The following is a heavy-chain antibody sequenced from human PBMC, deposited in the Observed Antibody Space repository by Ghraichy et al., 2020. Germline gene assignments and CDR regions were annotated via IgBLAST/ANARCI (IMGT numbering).Heavy chain of an antibody. J-gene: IGHJ6*03. V-gene: IGHV3-53*01. Sequence: GGSLRLSCAASGFTVSSNYMSWVRQAPGKGLEWVSVIYSGGSTYYADSVKGRFTISRDNSKNTLYLQMNSLRAEDTAVYYCAREARATVRTDYYYYYMDVWGKGTTVTVSS. CDR3: AREARATVRTDYYYYYMDV. CDR2: IYSGGST. CDR1: GFTVSSNY. D-gene: IGHD4-17*01.